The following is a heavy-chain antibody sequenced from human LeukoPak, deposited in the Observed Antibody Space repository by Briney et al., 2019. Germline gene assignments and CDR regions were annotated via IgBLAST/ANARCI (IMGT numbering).Heavy chain of an antibody. CDR3: ARSQNYYGSGDY. CDR2: IYYTGKT. V-gene: IGHV4-30-4*07. J-gene: IGHJ4*02. D-gene: IGHD3-10*01. Sequence: PSQTLSLTCAVSGGSISSGGYSWSWLRQPPGKALEWIGYIYYTGKTYYNPFLEGRVTILVDTSRNHFSVKLSSVTAADTAVYYCARSQNYYGSGDYWSQGTLVTVSS. CDR1: GGSISSGGYS.